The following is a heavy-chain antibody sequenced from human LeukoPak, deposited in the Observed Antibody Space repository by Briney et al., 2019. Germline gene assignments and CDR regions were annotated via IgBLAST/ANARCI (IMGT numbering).Heavy chain of an antibody. Sequence: ASVKVSCKASAYTFTSFGISWVRQAPGQGLEWMGWISAYNGNTNYAQKFQGRVTITADESTSTAYMELSSLRSEDTAVYYCCHYYYGSGSYYNGFDYWGQGTLVTVSS. J-gene: IGHJ4*02. CDR3: CHYYYGSGSYYNGFDY. D-gene: IGHD3-10*01. CDR2: ISAYNGNT. CDR1: AYTFTSFG. V-gene: IGHV1-18*01.